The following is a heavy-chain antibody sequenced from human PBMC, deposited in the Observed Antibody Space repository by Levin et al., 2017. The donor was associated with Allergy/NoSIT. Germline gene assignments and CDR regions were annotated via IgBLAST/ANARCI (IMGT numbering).Heavy chain of an antibody. CDR3: ARDYGHYYDSSGYSNWFDP. Sequence: ASVKVSCKASGYTFTSYGISWVRQAPGQGLEWMGWISAYNGNTNYAQKLQGRVTMTTDTSTSTAYMELRSLRSDDTAVYYCARDYGHYYDSSGYSNWFDPWGQGTLVTVSS. CDR1: GYTFTSYG. V-gene: IGHV1-18*01. J-gene: IGHJ5*02. CDR2: ISAYNGNT. D-gene: IGHD3-22*01.